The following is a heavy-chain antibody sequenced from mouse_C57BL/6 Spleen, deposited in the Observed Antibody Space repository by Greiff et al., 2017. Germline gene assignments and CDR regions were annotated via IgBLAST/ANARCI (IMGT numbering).Heavy chain of an antibody. D-gene: IGHD1-1*01. CDR2: IYPGSGST. V-gene: IGHV1-55*01. CDR1: GYTFTSYW. Sequence: QVQLKQPGAELVKPGASVKMSCKASGYTFTSYWITWVKQRPGQGLEWIGDIYPGSGSTNYNEKFKSKATLTVDKSSSTAYIQLSSLTSEDSAVYYCARSAVVATNAMDYWGQGTSVTVSS. J-gene: IGHJ4*01. CDR3: ARSAVVATNAMDY.